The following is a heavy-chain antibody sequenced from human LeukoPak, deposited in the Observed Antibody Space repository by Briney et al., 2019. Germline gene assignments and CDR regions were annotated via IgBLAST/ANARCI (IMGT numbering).Heavy chain of an antibody. CDR3: ARLYGGDDYVWGSYRPVGYFDY. V-gene: IGHV4-61*08. Sequence: SETLSLTCTVSGGSISSGGYSWSWIRQHPGKGLEWIGYIYYSGSTNYNPSLKSRVTISVDTSKNQFSLKLSSVTAADTAVYYCARLYGGDDYVWGSYRPVGYFDYWGQGTLVTVSS. J-gene: IGHJ4*02. D-gene: IGHD3-16*02. CDR1: GGSISSGGYS. CDR2: IYYSGST.